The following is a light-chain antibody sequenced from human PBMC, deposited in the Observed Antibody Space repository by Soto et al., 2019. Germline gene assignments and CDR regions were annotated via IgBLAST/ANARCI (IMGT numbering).Light chain of an antibody. V-gene: IGLV1-40*01. J-gene: IGLJ1*01. CDR2: LNV. CDR3: QSYDNSLGGSDV. CDR1: SSNIGAGYD. Sequence: QPVLTQPPSVSGAPGQRVIISCTGSSSNIGAGYDVNWYQQLPGTAPKLLIYLNVNRPSGVPDRFSGSKSATSASLAISGLQAEDEGEYDCQSYDNSLGGSDVFGTGTKLTVL.